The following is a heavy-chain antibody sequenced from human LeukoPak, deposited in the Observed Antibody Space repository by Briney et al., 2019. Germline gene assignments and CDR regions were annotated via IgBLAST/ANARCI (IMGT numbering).Heavy chain of an antibody. CDR3: AKDFYDPPGYSSGHYVDY. Sequence: GGSLRLSCAASGFTFSSYAVSWVRQAPGKGLEWVSAISGSGGSTYYADSVKGRFTISRDSSKNTLYLQMNSLRAEDTAVYYCAKDFYDPPGYSSGHYVDYWGQGTLVTVSS. CDR1: GFTFSSYA. CDR2: ISGSGGST. D-gene: IGHD6-19*01. J-gene: IGHJ4*02. V-gene: IGHV3-23*01.